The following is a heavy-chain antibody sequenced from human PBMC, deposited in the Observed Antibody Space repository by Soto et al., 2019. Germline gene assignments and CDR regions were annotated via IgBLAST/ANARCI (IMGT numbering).Heavy chain of an antibody. Sequence: QVQLVQSGAEVKKPGSSVKVSCKASGGTFSSYAISWVRQAPGQGLEWMGGLIPIFGTANYAQKFQGRVTITADESTSTAYMELSSLRSEDTAVYYCARPLGYDSSVSAVADAFDIWGQGTMVTVSS. CDR2: LIPIFGTA. J-gene: IGHJ3*02. V-gene: IGHV1-69*12. D-gene: IGHD3-22*01. CDR3: ARPLGYDSSVSAVADAFDI. CDR1: GGTFSSYA.